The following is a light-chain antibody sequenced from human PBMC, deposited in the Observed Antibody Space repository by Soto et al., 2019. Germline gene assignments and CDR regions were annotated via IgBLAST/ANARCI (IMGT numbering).Light chain of an antibody. J-gene: IGLJ1*01. Sequence: VLTQPPSASGSPGQSVTISCTGTSSDVGGYNYVSWYQQHPGKAPKLMIYEVSKRPSGVPDRFSGSKSGNTASLTVSGLQAEDEADYYCSSYAGSNNFVFGTG. CDR2: EVS. CDR1: SSDVGGYNY. V-gene: IGLV2-8*01. CDR3: SSYAGSNNFV.